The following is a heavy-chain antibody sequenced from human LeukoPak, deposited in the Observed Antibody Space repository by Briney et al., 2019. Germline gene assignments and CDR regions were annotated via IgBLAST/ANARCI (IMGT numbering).Heavy chain of an antibody. D-gene: IGHD4-17*01. CDR2: IYSGGST. J-gene: IGHJ6*02. V-gene: IGHV3-66*01. CDR3: ARNLYYGDFLGGMDV. Sequence: QAGGSLRLSCAASGFTVSSNYMSWVRQAPGKGLEWVSVIYSGGSTYYADSVKGRFTTSRDNSKNTLYLQMNSLRAEDTAVYYCARNLYYGDFLGGMDVWGQGTTVTVSS. CDR1: GFTVSSNY.